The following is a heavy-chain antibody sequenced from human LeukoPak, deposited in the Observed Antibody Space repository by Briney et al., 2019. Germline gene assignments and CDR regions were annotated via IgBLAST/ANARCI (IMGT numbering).Heavy chain of an antibody. D-gene: IGHD6-13*01. CDR1: GFTFSGSA. CDR3: TSPGIAAAGTYYYYGMDV. Sequence: GGSLRLSCAASGFTFSGSAMHWVRQASGKGLEWVGRIISKANSYATAYAASVKGRFTIPRDDSKNTAYLQMNSPKTEDTAVYYCTSPGIAAAGTYYYYGMDVWGQGTTVTVSS. J-gene: IGHJ6*02. CDR2: IISKANSYAT. V-gene: IGHV3-73*01.